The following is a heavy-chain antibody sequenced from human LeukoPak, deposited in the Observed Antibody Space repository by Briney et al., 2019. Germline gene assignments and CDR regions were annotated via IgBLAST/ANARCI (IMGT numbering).Heavy chain of an antibody. Sequence: GGSLRLSCVVSGFNFDNFAMHWVRQPLGKGLEWVAVISHDGRTKYYADSMKGRITISRDNSKNTLYLQMNSLRAEDTAVYYCAGAPKGVLYCSGGSCQVEKYYFDYWGQGTLVTVSS. V-gene: IGHV3-30*14. D-gene: IGHD2-15*01. CDR3: AGAPKGVLYCSGGSCQVEKYYFDY. CDR1: GFNFDNFA. CDR2: ISHDGRTK. J-gene: IGHJ4*02.